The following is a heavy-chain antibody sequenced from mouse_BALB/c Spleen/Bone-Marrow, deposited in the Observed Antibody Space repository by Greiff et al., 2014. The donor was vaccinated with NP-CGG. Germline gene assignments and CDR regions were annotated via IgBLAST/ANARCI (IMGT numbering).Heavy chain of an antibody. CDR3: TREAYYDYDYFDY. D-gene: IGHD2-4*01. V-gene: IGHV1S81*02. CDR2: INPSDGGT. Sequence: QVQLQQPGAELVKPGASVKLSYKASGYTFTSYYMYWVKQRPGQGLEWIGGINPSDGGTNFNEKFKSKATLTVDKSSSTAYMQLSSLTSEDSAVYYCTREAYYDYDYFDYWGQGTTLTVSS. CDR1: GYTFTSYY. J-gene: IGHJ2*01.